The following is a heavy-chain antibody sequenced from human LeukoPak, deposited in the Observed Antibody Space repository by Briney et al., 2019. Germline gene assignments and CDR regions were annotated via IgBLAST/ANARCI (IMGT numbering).Heavy chain of an antibody. V-gene: IGHV4-61*02. D-gene: IGHD4-11*01. J-gene: IGHJ4*02. CDR3: ARELDYSNYGYFDY. CDR1: GGSISSGSYY. CDR2: IYTSGST. Sequence: SETLSLTCTVSGGSISSGSYYWSWIRQPAGKVLEWIGRIYTSGSTNYNPSLKSRVTISVDTSKNQFSLKLSSVTAADTAVYYCARELDYSNYGYFDYWGQGTLVTVSS.